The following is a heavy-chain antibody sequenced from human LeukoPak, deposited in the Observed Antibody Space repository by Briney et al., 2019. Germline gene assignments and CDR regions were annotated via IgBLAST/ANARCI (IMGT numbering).Heavy chain of an antibody. CDR1: GLSFCSFA. CDR2: IKGNGET. J-gene: IGHJ4*02. V-gene: IGHV3-23*01. D-gene: IGHD6-25*01. Sequence: GGSLRLSCSASGLSFCSFAVRWLRPGPAGGLEGVPSIKGNGETFYADSVKGRFTLSSDSSKNTVHFQLNNLRVEDTAIYYCAKASWVPSSDADRWGQGTLVTVSS. CDR3: AKASWVPSSDADR.